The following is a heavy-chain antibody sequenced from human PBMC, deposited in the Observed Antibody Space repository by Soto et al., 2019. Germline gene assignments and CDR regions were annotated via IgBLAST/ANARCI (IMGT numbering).Heavy chain of an antibody. CDR2: IYYSGST. V-gene: IGHV4-39*01. D-gene: IGHD6-13*01. J-gene: IGHJ4*02. CDR3: ARHRVAAAVAVG. Sequence: QLQLQESGPGLVKPSETLSLTCTVSGGSISSSSYYWGWIRQPPGKGLEWIGSIYYSGSTYYNPSLKSRVTISVDTSKNQFSLKLSSVTAADTAVYYCARHRVAAAVAVGWGQGTLVTVSS. CDR1: GGSISSSSYY.